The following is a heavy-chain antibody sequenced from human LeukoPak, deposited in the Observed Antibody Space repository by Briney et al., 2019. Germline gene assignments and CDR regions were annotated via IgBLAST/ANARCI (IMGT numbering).Heavy chain of an antibody. V-gene: IGHV3-21*04. CDR2: ISSGSTYI. D-gene: IGHD6-19*01. Sequence: GGSLRLSCAASEFTFSSYFMNWVRHTPGKGLEWVSSISSGSTYIYYADSVKGRFTISRDNAKNSLYLQMNSLRAEDTAVYYCAKGVAVNYYYYYMDVWGKGTTVTVSS. CDR3: AKGVAVNYYYYYMDV. J-gene: IGHJ6*03. CDR1: EFTFSSYF.